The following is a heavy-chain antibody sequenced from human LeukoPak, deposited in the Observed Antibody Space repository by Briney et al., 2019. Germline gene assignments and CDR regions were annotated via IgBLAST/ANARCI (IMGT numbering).Heavy chain of an antibody. Sequence: SETLSLTYTVSGGSISSYYWSWIRQPPGKGLEWIGYIYYSGSTNYNPSLKSRVTISVDTSKNQFSLKLSSVTAADTAVYYCARNYGSGSYYNLVPYYFDYWGQGTLVTVSS. CDR3: ARNYGSGSYYNLVPYYFDY. D-gene: IGHD3-10*01. J-gene: IGHJ4*02. V-gene: IGHV4-59*08. CDR1: GGSISSYY. CDR2: IYYSGST.